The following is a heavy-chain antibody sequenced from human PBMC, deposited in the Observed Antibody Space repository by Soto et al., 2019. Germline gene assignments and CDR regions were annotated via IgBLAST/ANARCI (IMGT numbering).Heavy chain of an antibody. CDR1: GGSISSYY. CDR3: ARGRQTWIQLLDY. D-gene: IGHD5-18*01. J-gene: IGHJ4*02. Sequence: SETLSLTCTVSGGSISSYYWSWIRQPPGKGLEWIGYIYYSGSTYYNPSLKSRVTISVDTSKNQFSLKLSSVTAADTAVYYCARGRQTWIQLLDYWGQGTLVTVSS. CDR2: IYYSGST. V-gene: IGHV4-59*08.